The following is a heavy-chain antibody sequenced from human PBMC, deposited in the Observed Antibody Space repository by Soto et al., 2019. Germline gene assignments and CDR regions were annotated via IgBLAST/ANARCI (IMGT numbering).Heavy chain of an antibody. CDR1: GDSVSSSDFY. CDR2: VYPTGTT. Sequence: SETLSLTCAVSGDSVSSSDFYWTWIRQPPGKPLEWIGYVYPTGTTNYSPSLKSRVDMSVDTSENQFSLKVRSVTAADAAVYFCARVSKLVAPKDGKRAYFYGMDVWGQGTTVTVYS. V-gene: IGHV4-61*08. J-gene: IGHJ6*02. CDR3: ARVSKLVAPKDGKRAYFYGMDV. D-gene: IGHD6-6*01.